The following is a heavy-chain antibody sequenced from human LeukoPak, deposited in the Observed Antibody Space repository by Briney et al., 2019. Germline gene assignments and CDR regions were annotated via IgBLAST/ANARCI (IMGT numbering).Heavy chain of an antibody. Sequence: PGGSLRLSCAASGFTFSSYSMNWVRQAPGEGLEWVSSISSSSSYIYYADSVKGRFTISRDNAKNSLYLQMNSLRAEDTAVYYCARSIVVVPAAIAYWGQGTLVTVSS. CDR3: ARSIVVVPAAIAY. J-gene: IGHJ4*02. CDR2: ISSSSSYI. V-gene: IGHV3-21*01. D-gene: IGHD2-2*01. CDR1: GFTFSSYS.